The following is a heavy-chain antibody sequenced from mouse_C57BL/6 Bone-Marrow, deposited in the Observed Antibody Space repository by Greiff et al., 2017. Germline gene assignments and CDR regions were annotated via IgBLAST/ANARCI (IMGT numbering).Heavy chain of an antibody. CDR3: TTGHYYGSSYGGWYFDV. V-gene: IGHV14-4*01. D-gene: IGHD1-1*01. Sequence: EVQLQQSGAELVRPGASVKLSCTASGFNIKDDYMHWVKQRPEQGLEWIGWIDPENGDTEYASKFQGTATITAATSSNTAYLQRSSLTSEDTAVYYSTTGHYYGSSYGGWYFDVWGTGTTVTVSS. CDR1: GFNIKDDY. J-gene: IGHJ1*03. CDR2: IDPENGDT.